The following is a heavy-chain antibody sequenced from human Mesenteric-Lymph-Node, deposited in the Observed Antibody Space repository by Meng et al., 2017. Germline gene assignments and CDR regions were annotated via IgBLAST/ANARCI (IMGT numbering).Heavy chain of an antibody. CDR1: GNTFNSYG. V-gene: IGHV1-18*01. CDR2: VSAYNANT. Sequence: ASVKVSCKASGNTFNSYGITWVRQAPGQGLEWMGWVSAYNANTDYAQKVQGRVTMTEDTSTDTAYMELSRLRSDDTAVYYCAKRGYCSGGNCPKEFDYWGQGTLVTVSS. J-gene: IGHJ4*02. CDR3: AKRGYCSGGNCPKEFDY. D-gene: IGHD2-15*01.